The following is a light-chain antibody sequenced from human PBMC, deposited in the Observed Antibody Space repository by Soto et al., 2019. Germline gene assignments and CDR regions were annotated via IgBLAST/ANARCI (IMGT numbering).Light chain of an antibody. CDR2: GTS. CDR3: QQSYSSSWT. Sequence: DIQMTQSPSSLSASVGDGVTITCRASQSISNLLNWYQHKPGKAPKLLIYGTSTLQSGVPSRFSGSGSGTDFTLTISSLQREDFATYYCQQSYSSSWTFGQGTKVEIK. J-gene: IGKJ1*01. CDR1: QSISNL. V-gene: IGKV1-39*01.